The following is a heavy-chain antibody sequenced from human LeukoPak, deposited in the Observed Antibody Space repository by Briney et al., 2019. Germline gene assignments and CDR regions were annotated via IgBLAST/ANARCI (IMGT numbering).Heavy chain of an antibody. CDR2: VSGSGGYT. CDR3: AKDRPNYYDSSGHYYRRDGDY. D-gene: IGHD3-22*01. CDR1: GFTFSSYP. V-gene: IGHV3-23*01. J-gene: IGHJ4*02. Sequence: GGSLRLSCAASGFTFSSYPMSWVPQAPGKGLEWVSSVSGSGGYTYYAGSVKGRFTISRDNSKNTLYLQMNSLRAEDTAIYYCAKDRPNYYDSSGHYYRRDGDYWGQGTLVTVSS.